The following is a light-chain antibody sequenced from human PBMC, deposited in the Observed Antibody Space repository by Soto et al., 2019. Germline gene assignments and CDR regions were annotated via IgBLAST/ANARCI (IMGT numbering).Light chain of an antibody. J-gene: IGKJ1*01. CDR2: EAS. CDR1: QSINW. CDR3: QHYDTYSPMWT. Sequence: DIKLAQSPSTLSASVGDRITITCRATQSINWLAWYQQKPGKAPKLLIFEASRLESGVPSRFSGSGSGTEFTLTISSLQPDDFGTYYCQHYDTYSPMWTFGQGTKV. V-gene: IGKV1-5*03.